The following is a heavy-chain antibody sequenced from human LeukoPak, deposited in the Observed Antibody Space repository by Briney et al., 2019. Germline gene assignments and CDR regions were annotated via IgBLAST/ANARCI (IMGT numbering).Heavy chain of an antibody. Sequence: ASVKVSCKASGYTFTSYDINWVRQATGQGLEWMGWMNPNSGNTGYAQKFQGRVTMTRNTSISTAYMELSSLRSEGTAVYYCARERGRFLDDYGDPDYYYYGMDVWGQGTTVTVSS. V-gene: IGHV1-8*01. CDR1: GYTFTSYD. D-gene: IGHD4-17*01. CDR2: MNPNSGNT. CDR3: ARERGRFLDDYGDPDYYYYGMDV. J-gene: IGHJ6*02.